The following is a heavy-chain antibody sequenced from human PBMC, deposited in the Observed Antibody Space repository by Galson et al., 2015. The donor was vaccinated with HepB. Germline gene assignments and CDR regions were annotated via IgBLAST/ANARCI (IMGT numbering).Heavy chain of an antibody. J-gene: IGHJ6*02. V-gene: IGHV3-21*01. CDR2: ISSSSSYI. D-gene: IGHD6-13*01. CDR3: ARDYSSSPWYGFGGFYYGMDV. Sequence: SLRLSCAASGFTFSSYSMNWVRQAPGKGLEWVSSISSSSSYIYYADSVKGRFTISRDNAKNSLYLQMNSLRAEDTAVYYCARDYSSSPWYGFGGFYYGMDVWGQGTTVTVSS. CDR1: GFTFSSYS.